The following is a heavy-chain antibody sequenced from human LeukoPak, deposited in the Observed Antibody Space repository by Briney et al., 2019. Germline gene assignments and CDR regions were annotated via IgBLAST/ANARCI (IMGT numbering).Heavy chain of an antibody. V-gene: IGHV4-30-2*01. CDR3: APGITGTHGDY. Sequence: PSQTLSLTCTVSGGSISSGGYYWSWIRQPPGKGLEWIGYIYHSGSTYYNPSLKSRVTISVDRSKNQFSLKLSSVTAADTAVYYCAPGITGTHGDYWGQGTLVTVSS. D-gene: IGHD1/OR15-1a*01. J-gene: IGHJ4*02. CDR1: GGSISSGGYY. CDR2: IYHSGST.